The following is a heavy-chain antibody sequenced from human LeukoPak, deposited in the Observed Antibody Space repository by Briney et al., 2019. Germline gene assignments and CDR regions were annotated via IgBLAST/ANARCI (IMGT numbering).Heavy chain of an antibody. Sequence: PSETLSLTCTVSGGSISSSSYYWGWIRQPPGKGLEWIGSIYYSGSTYYNPSLKSRVTISVDTSKNQFSLKLSSVTAADTAVYYCCGWGATTGGPQGYWGQGTLVTVSS. V-gene: IGHV4-39*07. D-gene: IGHD1-26*01. CDR3: CGWGATTGGPQGY. CDR1: GGSISSSSYY. CDR2: IYYSGST. J-gene: IGHJ4*02.